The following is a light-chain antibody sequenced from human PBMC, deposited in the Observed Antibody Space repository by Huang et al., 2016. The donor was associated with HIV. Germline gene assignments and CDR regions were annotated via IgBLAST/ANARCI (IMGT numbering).Light chain of an antibody. V-gene: IGKV1-39*01. J-gene: IGKJ1*01. CDR2: ATS. CDR1: QSSNTY. CDR3: QQSYSTPRT. Sequence: DIQMTQSPSSLSASVGDRVTITRRASQSSNTYLNWYQQKPGKAPNLLIYATSSFQSGVPSRFSGSGSGTDFTLTISRLQPEDFATYFCQQSYSTPRTFGQGTKVEIK.